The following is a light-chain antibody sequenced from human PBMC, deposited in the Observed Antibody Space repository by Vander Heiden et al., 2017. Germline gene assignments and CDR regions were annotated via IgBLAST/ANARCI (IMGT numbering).Light chain of an antibody. J-gene: IGLJ2*01. V-gene: IGLV3-21*02. Sequence: YVLTQAPSLSVAPGRTAAIGCGRDNMGGKVVNWARQRPGQAPVLVVYEDGERPSGIPERFSGSSAGNTATWRISRVGDGDEADYYCQVWDTSTDRVIFGGGAKLTVL. CDR1: NMGGKV. CDR3: QVWDTSTDRVI. CDR2: EDG.